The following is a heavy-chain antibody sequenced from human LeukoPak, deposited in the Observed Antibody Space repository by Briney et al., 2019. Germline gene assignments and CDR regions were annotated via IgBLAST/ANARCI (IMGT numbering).Heavy chain of an antibody. CDR1: GFTFSSYE. V-gene: IGHV4-34*08. CDR3: AGLGGYSSSSDY. CDR2: INHSGST. Sequence: GSLRLSCAASGFTFSSYEMNWVRQAPGKGLEWIGEINHSGSTNYNPSLKSRVTISVDTSKNQFSLKLSSVTAADTAVYYCAGLGGYSSSSDYWGQGTLVTVSS. D-gene: IGHD6-6*01. J-gene: IGHJ4*02.